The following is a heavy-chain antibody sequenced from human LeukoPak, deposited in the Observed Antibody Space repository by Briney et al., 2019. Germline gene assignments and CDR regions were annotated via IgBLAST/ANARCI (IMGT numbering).Heavy chain of an antibody. D-gene: IGHD6-25*01. V-gene: IGHV4-59*01. J-gene: IGHJ4*02. CDR2: IYDSGST. CDR3: ARKPSGSSRYDY. Sequence: PETPSLTCTVSGGSISSYYWTWIRQPPRKGLEWIGFIYDSGSTYYNPPLKSRVTISLDTSKNQFSLKMSSVTAADTAVYYCARKPSGSSRYDYCGQGALLADSS. CDR1: GGSISSYY.